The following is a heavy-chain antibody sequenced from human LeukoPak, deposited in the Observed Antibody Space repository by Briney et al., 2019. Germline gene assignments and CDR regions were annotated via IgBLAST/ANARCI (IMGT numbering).Heavy chain of an antibody. J-gene: IGHJ4*02. V-gene: IGHV3-48*03. CDR2: ISSSGSTI. CDR3: ARDISSSWSYDFDY. CDR1: GFTFSSYE. Sequence: GGSLRLSCAASGFTFSSYEMNWVRQAPGKGLEWVSYISSSGSTIYYADSVKGRFTISRDNAKNSLYLQMNSLRAEDTAVYYCARDISSSWSYDFDYWGQGTLVTVSS. D-gene: IGHD6-13*01.